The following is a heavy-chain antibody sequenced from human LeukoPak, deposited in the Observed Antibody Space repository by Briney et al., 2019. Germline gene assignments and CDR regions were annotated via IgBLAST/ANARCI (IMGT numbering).Heavy chain of an antibody. V-gene: IGHV1-69*06. CDR2: IIPMSGTV. CDR1: GGTFSTFG. J-gene: IGHJ4*02. D-gene: IGHD5-18*01. Sequence: GASVKVSCKASGGTFSTFGISWVRQDPGQGLEWMGGIIPMSGTVNNAQKFQGRVTITADKSTGTAYMELSSLRSDDTAVYYCARETGYAYGRAPLDYWGQGTLVTVSS. CDR3: ARETGYAYGRAPLDY.